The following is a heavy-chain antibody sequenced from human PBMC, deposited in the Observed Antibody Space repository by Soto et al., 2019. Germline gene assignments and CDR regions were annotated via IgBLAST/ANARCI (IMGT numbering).Heavy chain of an antibody. Sequence: QLQLQESGPGLVKPSETLSLTCTVSGGSISRSSYYWGWIRQPPGKGLEWIGSIYYRGSTYYKTSLRCRVTLSVYTSKNQLTLRLSSVTAADTAVYCGASHDILTRNPYFDPWGQGTLVTVSS. V-gene: IGHV4-39*01. CDR1: GGSISRSSYY. CDR2: IYYRGST. CDR3: ASHDILTRNPYFDP. D-gene: IGHD3-9*01. J-gene: IGHJ4*02.